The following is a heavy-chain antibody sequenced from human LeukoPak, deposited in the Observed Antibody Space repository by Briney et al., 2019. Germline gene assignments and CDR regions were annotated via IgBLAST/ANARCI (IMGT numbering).Heavy chain of an antibody. CDR3: AYAIAGSWDM. Sequence: GGALRLSCAASGFTFDDYGMSWVSQAPGKGLEWVSGINWNGGSTGYADSVKGRFTISRDNAKNSLCLQMNSLRAEDTAVYYCAYAIAGSWDMGGQGTLVTVSS. CDR2: INWNGGST. V-gene: IGHV3-20*04. CDR1: GFTFDDYG. J-gene: IGHJ4*02. D-gene: IGHD2-21*01.